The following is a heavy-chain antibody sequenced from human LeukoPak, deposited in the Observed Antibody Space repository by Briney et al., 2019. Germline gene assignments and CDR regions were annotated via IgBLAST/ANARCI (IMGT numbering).Heavy chain of an antibody. D-gene: IGHD6-13*01. J-gene: IGHJ4*02. V-gene: IGHV1-3*01. CDR2: INAGNGNT. CDR3: ARESEQQLSGQSFDY. Sequence: ASVKVSCKASGYTFTSYAMHWVCQAPGQTFEWMGWINAGNGNTKYSQKFQGRVTITRDTSASTAYMELSSLRSEDTAVYYCARESEQQLSGQSFDYWGQGTLVTVSS. CDR1: GYTFTSYA.